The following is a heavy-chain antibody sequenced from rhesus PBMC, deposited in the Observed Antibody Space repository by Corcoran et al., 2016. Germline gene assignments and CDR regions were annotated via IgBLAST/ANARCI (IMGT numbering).Heavy chain of an antibody. V-gene: IGHV4-169*02. CDR2: IGASSGST. Sequence: QLQLQESGPGLVKPSETLSVTCAVSGGSISSSYWSWIRQAPGKGLEWIGYIGASSGSTNYNPSLKSRVTSSKDTSKNQFSLKLSAVTAADTAVYYCAREWGFDYWGQGVLVTVSS. CDR1: GGSISSSY. D-gene: IGHD7-45*01. J-gene: IGHJ4*01. CDR3: AREWGFDY.